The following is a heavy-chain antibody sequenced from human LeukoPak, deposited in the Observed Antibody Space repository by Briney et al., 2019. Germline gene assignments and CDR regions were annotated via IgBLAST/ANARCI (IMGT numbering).Heavy chain of an antibody. D-gene: IGHD3-22*01. Sequence: GGSLRLSCAASGFTFSSYSMNWVRQAPGKGLEWVSSISSSSYIYYADSVKGRFTISRDNAKNSLYLQMNSLRAEHTAVYYCARDYYDSSGYYYGYEEPSYYFDYWGQGTLVTVSS. V-gene: IGHV3-21*01. CDR1: GFTFSSYS. CDR3: ARDYYDSSGYYYGYEEPSYYFDY. CDR2: ISSSSYI. J-gene: IGHJ4*02.